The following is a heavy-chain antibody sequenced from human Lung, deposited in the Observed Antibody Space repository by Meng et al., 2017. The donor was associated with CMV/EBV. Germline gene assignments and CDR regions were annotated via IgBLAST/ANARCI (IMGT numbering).Heavy chain of an antibody. Sequence: GGSLRLXCAASGFTFSSYSMNWVRQAPGKGLEWVSSISSSSSYIYYADSVKGRFTISRDNAKNSLYPQMNSLRAEDTAVYYCARAGYSSGWYELYFDYWGQGTXVTVSS. V-gene: IGHV3-21*01. CDR3: ARAGYSSGWYELYFDY. J-gene: IGHJ4*02. CDR2: ISSSSSYI. CDR1: GFTFSSYS. D-gene: IGHD6-19*01.